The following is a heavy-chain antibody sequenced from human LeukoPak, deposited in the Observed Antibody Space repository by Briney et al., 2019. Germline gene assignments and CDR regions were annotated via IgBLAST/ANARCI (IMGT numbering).Heavy chain of an antibody. D-gene: IGHD1-1*01. V-gene: IGHV3-23*01. Sequence: GSLRLSCAASGFTFNSYAMSWVRQAPWERLQWVSGISDSGGNTYYADSVRGRFTISRDNSKNTLYLQMNSLRAEDTAVYYCAKLGTDSPEGYWGQGTLVTVSS. CDR2: ISDSGGNT. J-gene: IGHJ4*02. CDR3: AKLGTDSPEGY. CDR1: GFTFNSYA.